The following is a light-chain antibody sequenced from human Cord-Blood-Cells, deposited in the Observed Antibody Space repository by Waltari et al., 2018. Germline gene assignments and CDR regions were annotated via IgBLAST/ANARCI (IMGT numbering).Light chain of an antibody. J-gene: IGKJ5*01. CDR2: LGS. Sequence: DIVMTQSPLSLPVTLGETASISCRSSQSLLHSNGYNYLDWYLQKPGQSPQLLIYLGSNRASGVPDRFSGSGSGTDFTLKISRVEAEDVGVYYCMQALQTPPTFGQGTRLEIK. CDR1: QSLLHSNGYNY. V-gene: IGKV2-28*01. CDR3: MQALQTPPT.